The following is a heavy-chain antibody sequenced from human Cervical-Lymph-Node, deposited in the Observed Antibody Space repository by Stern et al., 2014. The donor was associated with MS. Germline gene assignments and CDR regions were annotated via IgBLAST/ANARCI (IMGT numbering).Heavy chain of an antibody. D-gene: IGHD4-17*01. CDR2: IYPGDSDA. CDR3: ARDYGDYAFDY. CDR1: GYSFTTNC. Sequence: VQLMQSGAEVKTPGESLKISCKGSGYSFTTNCIAWVRQTPGQGLEWMGIIYPGDSDARYSPSFQGQVTISADKSISTAYLQWSSLKASDTAMYYCARDYGDYAFDYWGQGTLVTVSS. V-gene: IGHV5-51*01. J-gene: IGHJ4*02.